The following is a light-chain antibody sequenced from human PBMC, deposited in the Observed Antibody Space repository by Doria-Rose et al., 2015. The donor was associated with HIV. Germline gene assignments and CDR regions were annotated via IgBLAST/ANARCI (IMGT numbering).Light chain of an antibody. Sequence: TQSPGTLSLSPGERATLSCRASQSFSSTYLAWDQQKPCQAPSRLIYDGSTRATGIPDRFSASGSGTDFTLTINRLEPEDFALYYCHQYGTSWTFGQGTKVEI. CDR1: QSFSSTY. CDR3: HQYGTSWT. J-gene: IGKJ1*01. V-gene: IGKV3-20*01. CDR2: DGS.